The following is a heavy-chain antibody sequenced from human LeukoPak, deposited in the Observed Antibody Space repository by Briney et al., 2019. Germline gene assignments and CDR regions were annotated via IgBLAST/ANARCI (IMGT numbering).Heavy chain of an antibody. D-gene: IGHD3-10*01. CDR3: ASSDDYYGSGNFDY. J-gene: IGHJ4*02. V-gene: IGHV3-21*01. CDR2: ISSSSSYI. Sequence: GGSLRLSCAASGFTFSSYAMSWVRQAPGKGLEWVSSISSSSSYIYYADSVKGRFTISRDNAKNSLYLQMNSLRAEDTAVYYCASSDDYYGSGNFDYWGQGTLVTVSS. CDR1: GFTFSSYA.